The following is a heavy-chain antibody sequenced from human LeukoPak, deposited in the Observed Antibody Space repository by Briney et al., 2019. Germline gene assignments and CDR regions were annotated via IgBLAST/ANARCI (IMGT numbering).Heavy chain of an antibody. Sequence: ASVKVSCKASGYTFTGYYMHWVRQAPGQGLEWMGWINPNSGGTNYAQKFQGRVTMTRDTSISTAYMELSRLRSDDTAVYYCARDGDLGVNGWNEVAGAFDDWGQGTLVAVSS. V-gene: IGHV1-2*02. D-gene: IGHD1-1*01. CDR3: ARDGDLGVNGWNEVAGAFDD. CDR2: INPNSGGT. J-gene: IGHJ3*01. CDR1: GYTFTGYY.